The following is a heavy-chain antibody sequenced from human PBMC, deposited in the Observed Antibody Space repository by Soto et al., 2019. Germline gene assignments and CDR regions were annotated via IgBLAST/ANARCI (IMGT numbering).Heavy chain of an antibody. Sequence: GASVKVSCKASGGTFSSYTISWVRQAPGQGLEWMGRIIPILGIANYAQKFQGRVTITADKSTSTAYMELSSLRSEDTAVYYCAREPRGEYCSSTSCEKYFDWLFQLTPRFDPWGQGTLVTVSS. D-gene: IGHD2-2*01. CDR2: IIPILGIA. CDR1: GGTFSSYT. V-gene: IGHV1-69*04. J-gene: IGHJ5*02. CDR3: AREPRGEYCSSTSCEKYFDWLFQLTPRFDP.